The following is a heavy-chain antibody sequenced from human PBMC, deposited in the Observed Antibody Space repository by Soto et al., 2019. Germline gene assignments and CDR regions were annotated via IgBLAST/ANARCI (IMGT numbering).Heavy chain of an antibody. CDR3: ARVRGYSGYDVDY. CDR1: GCSISSVDYY. D-gene: IGHD5-12*01. CDR2: IYYSGST. Sequence: TSETLSLPCTVSGCSISSVDYYGSWIRQPPGKGLEWIGYIYYSGSTYYNPSLKSRVTISVDTSKNQFSLKLSSVTAADTAVYYCARVRGYSGYDVDYWGQGTLVTVSS. J-gene: IGHJ4*02. V-gene: IGHV4-30-4*01.